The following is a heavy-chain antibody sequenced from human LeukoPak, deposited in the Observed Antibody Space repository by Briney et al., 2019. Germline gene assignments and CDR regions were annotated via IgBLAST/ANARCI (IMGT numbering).Heavy chain of an antibody. V-gene: IGHV4-30-4*08. Sequence: SETLSLTCTVSGGSISNYYWSWIRQPPGKGLGWIGYIYYSGSTYYNPSLKSRVTISVDTSKNQFSLKLSSVTAADTAVYYCARDIVVVSGYFDYWGQGTLVTVSS. CDR3: ARDIVVVSGYFDY. D-gene: IGHD2-2*01. CDR2: IYYSGST. CDR1: GGSISNYY. J-gene: IGHJ4*02.